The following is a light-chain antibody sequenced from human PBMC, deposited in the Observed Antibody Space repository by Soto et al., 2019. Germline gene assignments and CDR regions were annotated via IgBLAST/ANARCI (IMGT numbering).Light chain of an antibody. CDR1: SSDVGGYNY. J-gene: IGLJ3*02. Sequence: QSALTQPPSASGSPGQSVTISCTGTSSDVGGYNYVSWYQQHPGKAPKLMIYEVTKRPSGVPARFSGSKSGNTASLTVSGLLAEDAADYYCSSHAGINNVVFGGGTKLTVL. V-gene: IGLV2-8*01. CDR2: EVT. CDR3: SSHAGINNVV.